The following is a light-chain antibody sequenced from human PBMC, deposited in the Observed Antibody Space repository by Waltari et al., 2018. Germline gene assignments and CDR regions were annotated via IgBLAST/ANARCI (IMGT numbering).Light chain of an antibody. J-gene: IGKJ4*01. CDR2: GAS. CDR1: QGISNY. V-gene: IGKV1-16*02. Sequence: DIQLTQSPSPLSASIGDRVTITCRASQGISNYLGWFQQKPGKAPKPLIYGASILQRGVPSKFSGSGFETDFSLTISSLQPEDFGSYYCQQYYSYPLTFGGGTKVEIK. CDR3: QQYYSYPLT.